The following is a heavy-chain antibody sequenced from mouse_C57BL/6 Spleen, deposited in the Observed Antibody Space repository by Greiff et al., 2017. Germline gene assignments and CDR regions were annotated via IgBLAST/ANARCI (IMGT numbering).Heavy chain of an antibody. J-gene: IGHJ3*01. CDR1: GYSITSGYY. D-gene: IGHD1-1*01. CDR3: ARDNYGSSYWFAY. Sequence: DVKLQESGPGLVKPSQSLSLTCSVTGYSITSGYYWNWIRQFPGNKLEWMGYISYDGSNNYNPSLKNRISITRDTSKNQFFLKLNSVTTEDTATYYCARDNYGSSYWFAYWGQGTLVTVSA. V-gene: IGHV3-6*01. CDR2: ISYDGSN.